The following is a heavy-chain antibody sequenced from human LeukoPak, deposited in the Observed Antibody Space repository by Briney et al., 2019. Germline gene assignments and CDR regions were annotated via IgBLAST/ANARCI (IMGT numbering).Heavy chain of an antibody. CDR2: IYYSGST. CDR1: GGSISSYY. D-gene: IGHD1-26*01. Sequence: SETLSLTCTVSGGSISSYYWSWIRQPPGKGLEWIGYIYYSGSTNYNPSLKSRVTISVDTSRNQFSLKLSSVTAADTAVYYCARDRPKTSGSYSRNWFDPWGQGTLVTVSS. CDR3: ARDRPKTSGSYSRNWFDP. V-gene: IGHV4-59*12. J-gene: IGHJ5*02.